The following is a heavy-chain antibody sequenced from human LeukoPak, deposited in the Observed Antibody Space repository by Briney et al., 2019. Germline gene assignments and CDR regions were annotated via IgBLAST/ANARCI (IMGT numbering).Heavy chain of an antibody. D-gene: IGHD6-19*01. CDR2: LASTGSDT. J-gene: IGHJ4*02. V-gene: IGHV3-23*01. Sequence: GSLRLSCAASGFTFSSYAMTWVRHAPGKGLEWVSTLASTGSDTYYADSVKGRFTISRDTSKNTLYLQMDSLRAEDTAIYYCAKDRGRSVSGTEFDYWGQGTLLTVSS. CDR3: AKDRGRSVSGTEFDY. CDR1: GFTFSSYA.